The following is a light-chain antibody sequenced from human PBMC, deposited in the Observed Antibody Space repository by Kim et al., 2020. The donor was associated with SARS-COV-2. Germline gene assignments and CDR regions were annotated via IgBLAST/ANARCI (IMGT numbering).Light chain of an antibody. CDR3: QQRSNWPLT. CDR2: DAS. Sequence: SLSPGERATRSCRASHSVSNFLAWYQQKPGQAPRLLIYDASNRATGIPARFSGSVSGTDFTLTISSLEPEDFAVYYCQQRSNWPLTFGGGTKVEI. V-gene: IGKV3-11*01. CDR1: HSVSNF. J-gene: IGKJ4*01.